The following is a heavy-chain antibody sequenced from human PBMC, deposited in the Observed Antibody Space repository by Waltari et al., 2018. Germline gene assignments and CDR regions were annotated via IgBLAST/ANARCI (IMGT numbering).Heavy chain of an antibody. V-gene: IGHV1-46*01. J-gene: IGHJ4*02. Sequence: QVQLVQSGAEVKKPGASVKVSCKASGYTFTSYYMHWVRQAPGQGLEWMGIINPSGGSTSYAQKFQGRVTMTRDTSTSTVYMELSSLRSEDTAVYYCAGVDYYDSRPYPFRLDYWGQGTLVTVSS. D-gene: IGHD3-22*01. CDR2: INPSGGST. CDR1: GYTFTSYY. CDR3: AGVDYYDSRPYPFRLDY.